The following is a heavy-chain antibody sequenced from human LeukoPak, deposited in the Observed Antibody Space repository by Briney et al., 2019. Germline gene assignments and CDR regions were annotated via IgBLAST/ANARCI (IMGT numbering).Heavy chain of an antibody. J-gene: IGHJ4*02. D-gene: IGHD2-2*01. Sequence: PGGSLRLSFAASGFTFRSYSMSWVRQAPGKGLEWVSSISKSNSYIYYADSVKGRFTISRDNAKNSLSLQMNSLRAEDTAVYYCARGGYCNSTSCYVIDWGQGTPVTVSS. V-gene: IGHV3-21*01. CDR2: ISKSNSYI. CDR1: GFTFRSYS. CDR3: ARGGYCNSTSCYVID.